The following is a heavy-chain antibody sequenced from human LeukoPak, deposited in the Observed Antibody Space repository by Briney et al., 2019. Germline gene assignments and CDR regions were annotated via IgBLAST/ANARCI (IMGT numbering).Heavy chain of an antibody. D-gene: IGHD2-15*01. V-gene: IGHV1-2*02. CDR1: GGTFSSYA. J-gene: IGHJ5*02. CDR2: TNPNSGDT. Sequence: ASVKVSCKASGGTFSSYAISWVRQAPGQGLEWMGWTNPNSGDTNYAQKFQGRVTMTRDTSISTVYMELRRLRYDDTAAYYCARGPLEYCSGGTCYSGRNWFDPWGQGTLVTVSS. CDR3: ARGPLEYCSGGTCYSGRNWFDP.